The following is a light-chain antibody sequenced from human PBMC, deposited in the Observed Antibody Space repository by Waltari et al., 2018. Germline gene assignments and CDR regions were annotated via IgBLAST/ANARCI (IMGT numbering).Light chain of an antibody. V-gene: IGLV2-23*02. CDR1: SRDVWGSNL. Sequence: QSALTQPASVSGSPGQSFTISCPGTSRDVWGSNLVSWSQQHPGKAPKLLIYDVSERPSGVSSRFSGSKSGNTASLTISGIQADDEADYYCCSYAGSFTWVFGGGTKVTVL. CDR2: DVS. J-gene: IGLJ3*02. CDR3: CSYAGSFTWV.